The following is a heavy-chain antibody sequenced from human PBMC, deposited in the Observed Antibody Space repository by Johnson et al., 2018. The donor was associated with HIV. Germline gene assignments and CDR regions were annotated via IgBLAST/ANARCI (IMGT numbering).Heavy chain of an antibody. CDR2: IRTKHNSYTT. V-gene: IGHV3-72*01. CDR1: GFTFSDHY. Sequence: VQLMESGGGLVQPGGSLRLSCAASGFTFSDHYMDWVRQAPGKGLEWVGRIRTKHNSYTTEYAASVKGRFTISRDDLKNSLDLQMNSLKTEDTAVYYCARAKDAFDIWGQGTMVTVSS. J-gene: IGHJ3*02. D-gene: IGHD4/OR15-4a*01. CDR3: ARAKDAFDI.